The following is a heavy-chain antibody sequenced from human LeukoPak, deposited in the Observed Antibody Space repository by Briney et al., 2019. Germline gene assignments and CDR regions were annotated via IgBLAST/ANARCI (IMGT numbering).Heavy chain of an antibody. D-gene: IGHD3-22*01. J-gene: IGHJ6*02. CDR2: IYYSGST. V-gene: IGHV4-31*03. CDR3: ARGYYYDSSGLNYGMDV. Sequence: SQTLSLTCTVSGGSISSGGYYWSWIRQHPGKGLEWIGYIYYSGSTYYNPSLKSRVTISVDTSKNQFSLKLSSVTAADTAAYYCARGYYYDSSGLNYGMDVWGQGTTVTVSS. CDR1: GGSISSGGYY.